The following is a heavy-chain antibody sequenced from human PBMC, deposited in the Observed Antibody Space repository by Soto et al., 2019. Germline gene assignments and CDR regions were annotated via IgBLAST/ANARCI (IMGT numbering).Heavy chain of an antibody. J-gene: IGHJ6*03. CDR3: ARGPSSTAPYYYYYMDV. V-gene: IGHV4-34*01. CDR2: INHSGST. CDR1: GGSFSGYY. Sequence: SDTLSLTCAVYGGSFSGYYWSWIRQPPGKGLEWIGEINHSGSTNYNPSLKSRVTISVDTSKNQFSLKLSSVTAADTAVYYCARGPSSTAPYYYYYMDVWGKGTTVTVSS. D-gene: IGHD2-2*01.